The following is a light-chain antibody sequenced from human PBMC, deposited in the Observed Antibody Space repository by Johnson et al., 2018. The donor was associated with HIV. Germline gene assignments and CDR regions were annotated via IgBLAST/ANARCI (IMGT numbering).Light chain of an antibody. J-gene: IGLJ1*01. V-gene: IGLV1-51*02. CDR2: ENE. Sequence: QSVLTQPPSVSAAPGQRVTISCSGSSSNIGKNSVSWYQQLPGTAPKLLILENEKRPYGMSERFSGSKSGTSATLGITGLQPGDEADYYCGIWHSCLSAYVFGTGTKVTVL. CDR3: GIWHSCLSAYV. CDR1: SSNIGKNS.